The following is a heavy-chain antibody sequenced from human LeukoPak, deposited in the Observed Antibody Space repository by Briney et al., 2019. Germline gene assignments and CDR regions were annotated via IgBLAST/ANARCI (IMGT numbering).Heavy chain of an antibody. CDR2: ISSSSSYI. CDR3: AREGAVYYYDSSGSQGQYYYYGMDV. J-gene: IGHJ6*02. D-gene: IGHD3-22*01. CDR1: GFTFSSYS. Sequence: GGSLRLSCAASGFTFSSYSMNWVRQAPGKGLEWVSSISSSSSYIYYADSVKGRFTISRDNAQNSLYLQMSSLRAEDTAVYYCAREGAVYYYDSSGSQGQYYYYGMDVWGQGTTVTVSS. V-gene: IGHV3-21*01.